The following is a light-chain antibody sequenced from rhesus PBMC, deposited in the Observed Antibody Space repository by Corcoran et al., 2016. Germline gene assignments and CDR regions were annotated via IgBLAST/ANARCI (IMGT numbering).Light chain of an antibody. CDR2: DAS. CDR1: QGISSY. V-gene: IGKV1-28*03. Sequence: DIQMTQSPSSLSASVGDTVTITCRASQGISSYLNWFQQKPGKAPKLLIYDASSLESGVPSRFSGSGSGTDFTLTISSLQPEDFAAYYCLQHNSYPLNFGGGTKVEIK. J-gene: IGKJ4*01. CDR3: LQHNSYPLN.